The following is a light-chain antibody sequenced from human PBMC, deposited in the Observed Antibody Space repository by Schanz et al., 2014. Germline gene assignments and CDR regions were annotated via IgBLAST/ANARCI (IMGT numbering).Light chain of an antibody. CDR2: DAS. Sequence: DIQMTQSPPTLSASVGDRVTITCRASQTINSWLAWYQQRPGKAPTLLIYDASDLASGVPSRFSGRGSGTEFNLTISSLQPDDFATYYCQQYDAFPWTFGQGTKVEIK. J-gene: IGKJ1*01. CDR1: QTINSW. V-gene: IGKV1-5*01. CDR3: QQYDAFPWT.